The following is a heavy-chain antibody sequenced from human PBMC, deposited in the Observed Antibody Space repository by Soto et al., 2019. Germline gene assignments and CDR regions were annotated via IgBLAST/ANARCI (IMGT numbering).Heavy chain of an antibody. CDR1: GFSLSTRGVA. J-gene: IGHJ4*02. Sequence: SGPTLVNPTQTLTLACSFSGFSLSTRGVAVGWIRQPPGKALEWLTLIYWDDDKRFSPSLKSRLTITKDTSKYQVVLIMTDMDPVDTATYFCARSLGQSPPGYWGQGTLVTVSS. CDR3: ARSLGQSPPGY. V-gene: IGHV2-5*02. D-gene: IGHD3-10*01. CDR2: IYWDDDK.